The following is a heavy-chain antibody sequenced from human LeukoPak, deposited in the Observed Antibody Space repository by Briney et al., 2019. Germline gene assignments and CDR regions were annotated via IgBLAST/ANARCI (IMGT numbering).Heavy chain of an antibody. CDR1: GYTFTGYY. D-gene: IGHD3-22*01. V-gene: IGHV1-2*02. Sequence: RASVKVSCKASGYTFTGYYIHWVRQAPGQGLEWMGWINPNSGGTNYAQKFQGRVTMTRDTSISTAYVELSRLRSDDTAVYCCASGRPTHYYDSSGYYYDYWGQGTLVTVSS. CDR3: ASGRPTHYYDSSGYYYDY. J-gene: IGHJ4*02. CDR2: INPNSGGT.